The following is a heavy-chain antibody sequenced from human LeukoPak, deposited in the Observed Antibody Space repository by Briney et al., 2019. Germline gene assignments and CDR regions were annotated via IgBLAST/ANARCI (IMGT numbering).Heavy chain of an antibody. CDR3: ARGPGWYYFDY. CDR2: INHSGGT. D-gene: IGHD6-19*01. J-gene: IGHJ4*02. Sequence: SETLSLTCAVYGGSFSGYYWSWIRQPPGKGLEWIGEINHSGGTNYNPSLKSRVTISVDTSKNQFSLKLSSVTAADTAVYYCARGPGWYYFDYWGQGTLVTVSS. V-gene: IGHV4-34*01. CDR1: GGSFSGYY.